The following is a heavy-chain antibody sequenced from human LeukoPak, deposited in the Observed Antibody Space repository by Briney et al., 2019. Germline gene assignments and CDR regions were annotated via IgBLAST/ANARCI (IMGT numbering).Heavy chain of an antibody. D-gene: IGHD3-10*01. V-gene: IGHV1-24*01. J-gene: IGHJ4*02. CDR3: ATDPNYYGSGNLDY. Sequence: ASVKVSCKVSGYTLTELSMHWVRQAPGKGLEWMGSVDPEDGETIYAQKFQGRVTMTEDTSTDTVYMELSSLRSEDTAMYYCATDPNYYGSGNLDYWGQGTLVTVSS. CDR1: GYTLTELS. CDR2: VDPEDGET.